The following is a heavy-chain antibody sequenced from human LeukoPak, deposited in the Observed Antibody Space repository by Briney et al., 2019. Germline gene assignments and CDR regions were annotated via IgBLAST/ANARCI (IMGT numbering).Heavy chain of an antibody. D-gene: IGHD5-24*01. CDR1: GGSFSGYY. V-gene: IGHV4-34*01. CDR3: ATRGGVEMATMYYFDY. Sequence: SETLSLTCAVYGGSFSGYYWSWIRQPPGKGLEWIGEINHSGSTNYNPSLKSRVTIPVDTSKNQFSLKLSSVTAADTAVYYCATRGGVEMATMYYFDYWGQGTLITVSS. CDR2: INHSGST. J-gene: IGHJ4*02.